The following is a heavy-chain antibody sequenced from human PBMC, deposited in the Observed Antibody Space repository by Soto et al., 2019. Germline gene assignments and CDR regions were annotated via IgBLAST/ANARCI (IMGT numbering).Heavy chain of an antibody. CDR1: GGSISSSSYY. Sequence: QLQLQESGPGLVKPSETLSLTCTVSGGSISSSSYYWGWIRQPPGKGLEWIGSIYYSGSTYYNPSLKSRVTISVDTSKNQFSLKLSSVTAADTAVYYCARHRIAVAGFIGYWGQGTLVTVSS. CDR2: IYYSGST. V-gene: IGHV4-39*01. CDR3: ARHRIAVAGFIGY. J-gene: IGHJ4*02. D-gene: IGHD6-19*01.